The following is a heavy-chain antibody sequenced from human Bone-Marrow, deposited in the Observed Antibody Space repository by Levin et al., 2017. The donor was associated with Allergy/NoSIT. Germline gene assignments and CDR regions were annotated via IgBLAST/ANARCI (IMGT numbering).Heavy chain of an antibody. V-gene: IGHV4-39*01. CDR1: GGSINTDSHH. Sequence: SETLSLTCTVSGGSINTDSHHWVWIRQAPGKGLEWIGNIHYSGSTYYNPSLNNRITMSVDTSKNQFSLSLTSVTAADTAVYYCVRYVRINSPDMKGALADWGQGALVTVSS. D-gene: IGHD3-10*02. CDR3: VRYVRINSPDMKGALAD. CDR2: IHYSGST. J-gene: IGHJ4*02.